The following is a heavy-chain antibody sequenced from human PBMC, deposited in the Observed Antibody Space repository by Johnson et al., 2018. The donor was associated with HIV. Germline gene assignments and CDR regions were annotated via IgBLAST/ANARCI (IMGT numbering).Heavy chain of an antibody. CDR3: ASISLGAFDI. Sequence: QVQLVESGGGVVQPGRSLRLSCAASGFTFSNFGMHWVRQAPGKGLEWVAVISYDGTNKYYADSVKGRFTISRDNSKNTLYLQMNSLRAEDMAVYFCASISLGAFDIWGQGTLVTVSS. J-gene: IGHJ3*02. V-gene: IGHV3-30*03. CDR2: ISYDGTNK. CDR1: GFTFSNFG.